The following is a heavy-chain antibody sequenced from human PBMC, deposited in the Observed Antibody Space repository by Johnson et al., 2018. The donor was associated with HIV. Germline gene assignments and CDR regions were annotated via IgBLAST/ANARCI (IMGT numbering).Heavy chain of an antibody. J-gene: IGHJ3*02. CDR3: ARPSVMTTLTTTPWAFDI. Sequence: QVQLVESGGGVVQPGRSLRLSCAASGFTFSSYGMHWVRQAPGKGLEWVAIISYDGTNKYYANSVKGRFTISRDNSKNTLYLQMNSLRVDDTAVYHCARPSVMTTLTTTPWAFDIWGQGTMVTVSS. D-gene: IGHD4-17*01. V-gene: IGHV3-30*19. CDR2: ISYDGTNK. CDR1: GFTFSSYG.